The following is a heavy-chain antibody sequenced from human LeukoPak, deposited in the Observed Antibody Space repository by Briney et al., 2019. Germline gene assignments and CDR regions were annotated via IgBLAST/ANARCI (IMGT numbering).Heavy chain of an antibody. CDR1: GFTFSSYW. CDR2: IKQDGSEK. CDR3: ARWTYYYYDSSGYYYFDY. J-gene: IGHJ4*02. Sequence: GGSLRLSCAASGFTFSSYWMSWVRQAPGKRLEWAANIKQDGSEKYYVDSVKGRFTISRDNAKNSLYLQMNSLRAEDTAVYYCARWTYYYYDSSGYYYFDYWGQGTLVTVSS. V-gene: IGHV3-7*01. D-gene: IGHD3-22*01.